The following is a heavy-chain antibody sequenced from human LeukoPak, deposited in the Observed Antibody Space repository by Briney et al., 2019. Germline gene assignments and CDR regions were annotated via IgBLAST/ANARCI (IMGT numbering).Heavy chain of an antibody. CDR1: GYTFNTYA. V-gene: IGHV1-3*04. CDR3: ARGTNYGDYSVGDAFDS. D-gene: IGHD4-17*01. CDR2: IDTSNGNT. J-gene: IGHJ3*02. Sequence: GASVKVSCKASGYTFNTYAIHWVRQAPGQRLEWMGWIDTSNGNTKYSQKFQGRVTVTTDTSASTAYMDLSSLRSEDTARYYCARGTNYGDYSVGDAFDSWGQGTMVTVSS.